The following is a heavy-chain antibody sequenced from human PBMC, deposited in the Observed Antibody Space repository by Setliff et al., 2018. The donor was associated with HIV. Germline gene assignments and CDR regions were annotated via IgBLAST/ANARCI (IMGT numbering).Heavy chain of an antibody. CDR2: IDPNGGAT. CDR1: GYTFTSYD. V-gene: IGHV1-46*01. D-gene: IGHD2-2*01. Sequence: ASVKVSCKASGYTFTSYDINWVRQAPGQGLEWLGIIDPNGGATNNAQKLQGRLTVTTDTSTGTLYMELSNLRSDDSAVYYCARAGGGATDQAFDIWGQGTMVTVSS. CDR3: ARAGGGATDQAFDI. J-gene: IGHJ3*02.